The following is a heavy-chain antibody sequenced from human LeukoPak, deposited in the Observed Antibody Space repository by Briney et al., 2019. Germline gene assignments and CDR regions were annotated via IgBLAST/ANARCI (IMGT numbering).Heavy chain of an antibody. J-gene: IGHJ6*02. CDR3: ARDTRGYSGYDDYGMDV. CDR2: ISSSSSYT. D-gene: IGHD5-12*01. CDR1: GFTFSDYY. V-gene: IGHV3-11*05. Sequence: GGPLRLSCAASGFTFSDYYMSWIRQAPGKGLEWVSYISSSSSYTNYADSVKGRFTISRDNAKNSLYLQMNSLRAEDTAVYYCARDTRGYSGYDDYGMDVWGQGTTVTVSS.